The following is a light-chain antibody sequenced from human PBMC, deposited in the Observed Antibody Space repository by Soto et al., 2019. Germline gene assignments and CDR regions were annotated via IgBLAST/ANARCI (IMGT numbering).Light chain of an antibody. CDR1: QSISNW. CDR2: KAT. V-gene: IGKV1-5*03. CDR3: QHYNEFQYT. J-gene: IGKJ2*01. Sequence: DIQMTQSPSSLSASVGDRVTISCRASQSISNWLAWYQQKPGKAPKLLIYKATNLQSGVASRFSGSGSGTEFSLTISSLQPYDFAFYYCQHYNEFQYTFGQGTRLDI.